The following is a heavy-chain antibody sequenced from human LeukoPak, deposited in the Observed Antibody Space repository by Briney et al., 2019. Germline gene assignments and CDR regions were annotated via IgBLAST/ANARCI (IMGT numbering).Heavy chain of an antibody. V-gene: IGHV1-18*01. CDR1: SYTFTSFG. CDR3: ARYEPAGTPVGY. D-gene: IGHD6-13*01. J-gene: IGHJ4*02. CDR2: ISTYYGNT. Sequence: ASVKVSCKASSYTFTSFGVAWVRQAPGQGLEWMGWISTYYGNTNYAQKLQGRVSMTTDTSTSTAYMELKSLRSDDTAVYYCARYEPAGTPVGYWGQGTLVTVSS.